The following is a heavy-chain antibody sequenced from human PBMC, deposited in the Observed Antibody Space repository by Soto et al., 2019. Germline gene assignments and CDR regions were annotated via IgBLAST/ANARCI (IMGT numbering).Heavy chain of an antibody. J-gene: IGHJ4*02. CDR3: ARDRTPEYSGNLGPFDY. Sequence: ASVKVSCKASGYTFTSYAMHCVRQAPGQRLEWMGWINAGNGNTKYSQKFQGRVTITRDTSASTAYMELSSLRSEDTAVYYCARDRTPEYSGNLGPFDYWGEGTLVTVSS. CDR2: INAGNGNT. CDR1: GYTFTSYA. V-gene: IGHV1-3*01. D-gene: IGHD1-26*01.